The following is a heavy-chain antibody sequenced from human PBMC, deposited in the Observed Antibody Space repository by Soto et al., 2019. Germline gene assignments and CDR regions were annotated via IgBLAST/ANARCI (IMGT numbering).Heavy chain of an antibody. J-gene: IGHJ3*02. CDR3: ARRYGSAFDI. V-gene: IGHV4-59*01. CDR2: IFYSGST. CDR1: GGSISSYY. D-gene: IGHD4-17*01. Sequence: SETLSLTCTVSGGSISSYYWSWIQQPPGKGLEWIGYIFYSGSTNYNPSLKSRVTISVDTSKNQFSLKLSSVTAADTAVYYCARRYGSAFDIWRHGTMVTVSS.